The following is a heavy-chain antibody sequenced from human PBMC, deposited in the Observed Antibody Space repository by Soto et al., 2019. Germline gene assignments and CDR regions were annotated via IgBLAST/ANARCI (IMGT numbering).Heavy chain of an antibody. J-gene: IGHJ3*02. V-gene: IGHV4-4*02. CDR1: SDSISSSNC. Sequence: QVQLQESGPGLVKPSETLSLTCAVSSDSISSSNCWSWVRQPPGKGLEWIVETYHSGSTNYNQSLKSRVTISVDKSKKQFSLKLSAVTDADTAGYYCAREADDAFGSWGQGTMVTVSS. CDR2: TYHSGST. CDR3: AREADDAFGS.